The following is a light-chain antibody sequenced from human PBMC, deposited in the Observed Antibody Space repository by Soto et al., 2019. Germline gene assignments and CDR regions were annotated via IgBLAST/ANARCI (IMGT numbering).Light chain of an antibody. CDR2: TAF. V-gene: IGKV1-9*01. CDR1: KGLSTN. J-gene: IGKJ4*01. CDR3: QQANGYPLT. Sequence: DIQLTQSPSFLSASVGDRVTITCRASKGLSTNAAWYQLKPGKVPNLLIYTAFNLQSGVPSRFRGSGSGTEFTLTISSLQPEDSATYYCQQANGYPLTFGGGTKVEIK.